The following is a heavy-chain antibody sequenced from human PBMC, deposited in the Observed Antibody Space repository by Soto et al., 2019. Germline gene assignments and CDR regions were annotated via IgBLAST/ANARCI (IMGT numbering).Heavy chain of an antibody. D-gene: IGHD2-2*01. V-gene: IGHV4-39*01. J-gene: IGHJ6*03. CDR3: ASLYCSSTSCYLYYYYYMDV. Sequence: QLQLQESGPGLVKPSETLSLTCTVSGGSISSSSYYWGWIRQPPGKGLEWIGSIYYSGSTYYNPSLKSRVTISVDTSKNQFSLKLSSVTAADTAVYYCASLYCSSTSCYLYYYYYMDVWGKGTTVTVSS. CDR2: IYYSGST. CDR1: GGSISSSSYY.